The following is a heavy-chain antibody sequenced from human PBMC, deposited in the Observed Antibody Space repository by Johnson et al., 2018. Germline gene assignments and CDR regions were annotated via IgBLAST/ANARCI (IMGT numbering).Heavy chain of an antibody. D-gene: IGHD1-26*01. V-gene: IGHV3-48*04. CDR3: AGDEPMGLVGARDAFDI. CDR2: ISSSGSTI. Sequence: VQLVQSGGGLVQPGRSLRLSCAASGFTFSSYWMHWVRQAPGKGLEWVSVISSSGSTIYYADSVKGRFTISRDNAKNSLYLQMNSLGAEDTAGYYCAGDEPMGLVGARDAFDIWGQGTMVTVSS. J-gene: IGHJ3*02. CDR1: GFTFSSYW.